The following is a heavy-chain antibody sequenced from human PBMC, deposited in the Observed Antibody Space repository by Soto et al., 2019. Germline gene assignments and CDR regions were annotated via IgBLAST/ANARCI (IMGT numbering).Heavy chain of an antibody. CDR2: MYYSGRI. CDR3: ARDPGYDSSGYFVDY. J-gene: IGHJ4*02. V-gene: IGHV4-61*03. CDR1: GASVSSGGYY. D-gene: IGHD3-22*01. Sequence: NPSETLSLTCTVSGASVSSGGYYWSWIRQPPGKGLEWMGYMYYSGRINYNPSLKSRVTISVDTSKNHFSLNLGSVTAADTAVYYCARDPGYDSSGYFVDYWGQGTLVTVSS.